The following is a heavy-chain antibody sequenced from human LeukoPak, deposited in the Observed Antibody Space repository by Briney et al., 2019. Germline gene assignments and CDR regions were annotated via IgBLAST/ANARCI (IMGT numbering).Heavy chain of an antibody. CDR3: ARDNGSNYGDYPYYFDY. CDR1: GFTVSSNY. J-gene: IGHJ4*02. D-gene: IGHD4-17*01. CDR2: IYSGDST. V-gene: IGHV3-66*01. Sequence: GGSLRLSCAASGFTVSSNYMSWVRQAPGKGLEWVSVIYSGDSTYYADSVKGRFTISRDNSKNTLYLQMNSLRAEDTAVYYCARDNGSNYGDYPYYFDYWGQGTLVTVSS.